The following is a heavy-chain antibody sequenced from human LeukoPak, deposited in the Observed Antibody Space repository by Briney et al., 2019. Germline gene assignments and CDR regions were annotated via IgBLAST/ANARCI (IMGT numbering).Heavy chain of an antibody. CDR1: GYTFTGYY. CDR3: AREVTMIVVVITTSPYYGMDV. D-gene: IGHD3-22*01. CDR2: INPNSGGT. Sequence: ASVKVSCKASGYTFTGYYMHWVRQAPGQRLEWMGWINPNSGGTNYAQKFQGRVTMTRDTSISTAYMELSRMRSDDTAVYYCAREVTMIVVVITTSPYYGMDVWGQGTTVTVSS. V-gene: IGHV1-2*02. J-gene: IGHJ6*02.